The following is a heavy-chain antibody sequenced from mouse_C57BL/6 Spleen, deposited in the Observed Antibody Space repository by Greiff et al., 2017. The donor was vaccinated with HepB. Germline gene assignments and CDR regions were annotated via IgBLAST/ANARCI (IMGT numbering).Heavy chain of an antibody. V-gene: IGHV14-4*01. CDR1: GFNIKDDY. CDR2: IDPENGDT. Sequence: EVKLMESGAELVRPGASVKLSCTASGFNIKDDYMHWVKQRPEQGLEWIGWIDPENGDTEYASKFQGKATITADTSSNTAYLQLSSLTSEDTAVYYCTTWSNYAYWGQGTTLTVSS. CDR3: TTWSNYAY. D-gene: IGHD2-5*01. J-gene: IGHJ2*01.